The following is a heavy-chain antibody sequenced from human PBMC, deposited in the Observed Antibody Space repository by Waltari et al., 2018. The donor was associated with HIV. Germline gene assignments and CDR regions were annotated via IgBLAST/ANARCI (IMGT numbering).Heavy chain of an antibody. J-gene: IGHJ6*02. Sequence: QVQLQESGPGLVKPSETLSLTCTVSGGSISSYYWSWIRQPPGKGLEWIGYIYYSGSTNYNPSLKSRVTISVDTSKNQFSLKLSSVTAADTAVYYCARGSVGYSNYYYYGMDVWGQGTTVTVSS. CDR1: GGSISSYY. CDR3: ARGSVGYSNYYYYGMDV. V-gene: IGHV4-59*01. D-gene: IGHD4-4*01. CDR2: IYYSGST.